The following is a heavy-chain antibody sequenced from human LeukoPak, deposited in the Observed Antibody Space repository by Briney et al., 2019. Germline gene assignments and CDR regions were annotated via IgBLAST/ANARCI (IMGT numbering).Heavy chain of an antibody. CDR1: GYTFISYF. J-gene: IGHJ4*02. CDR2: INPNGGDT. CDR3: ARVLNWSYDY. D-gene: IGHD1-7*01. Sequence: ASVKVSCKASGYTFISYFIHWVRQAPGQGLEWMGMINPNGGDTSYSQNFQGRVTMTTDTSTSTVYMELSSLRSEDTAPYYCARVLNWSYDYWGQGTLVTVSS. V-gene: IGHV1-46*01.